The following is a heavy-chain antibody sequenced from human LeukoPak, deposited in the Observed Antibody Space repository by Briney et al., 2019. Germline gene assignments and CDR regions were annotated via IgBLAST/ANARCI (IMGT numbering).Heavy chain of an antibody. Sequence: GRSLRLSCAASGFTFSSYAMHWVRQAPGKGLEWVAVISYDGSNKYYADSVKGRFTISRDNSKNTLYLQMNNLRAEDTAVYYCASTRYDSSGYYYSYWGQGNLVTVSS. V-gene: IGHV3-30-3*01. D-gene: IGHD3-22*01. CDR2: ISYDGSNK. J-gene: IGHJ4*02. CDR1: GFTFSSYA. CDR3: ASTRYDSSGYYYSY.